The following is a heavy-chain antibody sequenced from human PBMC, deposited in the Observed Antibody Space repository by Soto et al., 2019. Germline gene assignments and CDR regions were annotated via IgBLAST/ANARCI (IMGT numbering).Heavy chain of an antibody. CDR3: AISGYCSGGSCYPSPY. CDR2: MNPNSGNT. D-gene: IGHD2-15*01. J-gene: IGHJ4*02. CDR1: GYTFTSYD. V-gene: IGHV1-8*01. Sequence: ASVKVSCKASGYTFTSYDINWVRQATGQGLEWMGWMNPNSGNTGYAQKFQGRVTVTRNTSISTAYMELSSLRSEDTAVYYCAISGYCSGGSCYPSPYWGQGTLVTVSS.